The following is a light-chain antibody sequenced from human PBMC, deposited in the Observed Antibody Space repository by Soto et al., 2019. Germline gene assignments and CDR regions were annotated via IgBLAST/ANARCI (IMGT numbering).Light chain of an antibody. J-gene: IGKJ1*01. CDR1: QSVRSN. CDR2: SAS. Sequence: EIMMTHSPATLSVSPGERATLSCRASQSVRSNLAWYQQKPGQAPRLLIYSASTRATGIPARFSGSGSGTEFTLTISSLQSEDFAVYYCQQYNNWPLSFGQGTKVDI. CDR3: QQYNNWPLS. V-gene: IGKV3-15*01.